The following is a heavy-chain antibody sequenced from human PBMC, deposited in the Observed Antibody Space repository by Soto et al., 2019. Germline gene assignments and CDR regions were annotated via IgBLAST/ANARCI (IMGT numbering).Heavy chain of an antibody. J-gene: IGHJ4*02. V-gene: IGHV3-30*03. CDR2: ISYDGSNK. D-gene: IGHD3-22*01. Sequence: RLSCAASGFTFSSYGMHWVRQAPGKGLEWVAVISYDGSNKYYADSVKGRFTISRDNSKNTVYLQMNSLRAEDTAVYYCATIYYYDTSASGDYWGQGTIVTVSS. CDR3: ATIYYYDTSASGDY. CDR1: GFTFSSYG.